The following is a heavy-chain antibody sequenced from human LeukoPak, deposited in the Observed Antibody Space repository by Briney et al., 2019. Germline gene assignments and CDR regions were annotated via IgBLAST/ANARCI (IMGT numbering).Heavy chain of an antibody. V-gene: IGHV3-30*01. Sequence: GGSLRLFCAASGFTFSSYAMHWVRQAPGKGLEWVAVISYDGSNKYYADSVKGRFTISRDNSKNTLYLQMNSLRAEDTAVYYCARPGGYSYGRYYYYYMDVWGKGTTVTVSS. J-gene: IGHJ6*03. CDR2: ISYDGSNK. CDR1: GFTFSSYA. CDR3: ARPGGYSYGRYYYYYMDV. D-gene: IGHD5-18*01.